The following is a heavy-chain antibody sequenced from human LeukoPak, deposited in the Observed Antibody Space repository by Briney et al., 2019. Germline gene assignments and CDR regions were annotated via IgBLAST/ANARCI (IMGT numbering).Heavy chain of an antibody. CDR3: ARGTLTTAMYYYYYLDS. D-gene: IGHD5-18*01. Sequence: ASVKVSCKASGGSFTHSPVSWVRQAPGQGLEWMGGFISIFGATTYAEKFQGRLTITVDESTNTAYMDLSSLRFEDSAVYYCARGTLTTAMYYYYYLDSWGAGTTVTVSS. J-gene: IGHJ6*03. V-gene: IGHV1-69*13. CDR2: FISIFGAT. CDR1: GGSFTHSP.